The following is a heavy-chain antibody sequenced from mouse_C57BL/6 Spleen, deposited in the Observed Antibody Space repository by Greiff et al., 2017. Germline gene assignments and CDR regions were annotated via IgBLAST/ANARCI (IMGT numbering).Heavy chain of an antibody. CDR2: IDPSDSET. D-gene: IGHD1-1*01. Sequence: VQLQQPGAELVRPGSSVKLSCKASGYTFTSYWMHWVKQRPIQGLEWIGNIDPSDSETHYNQKFQDKATLTVDKSSSTAYMQLSSLTSEDSAVYYCARFTTVNYAMDYWGQGTSVTVSS. CDR1: GYTFTSYW. J-gene: IGHJ4*01. CDR3: ARFTTVNYAMDY. V-gene: IGHV1-52*01.